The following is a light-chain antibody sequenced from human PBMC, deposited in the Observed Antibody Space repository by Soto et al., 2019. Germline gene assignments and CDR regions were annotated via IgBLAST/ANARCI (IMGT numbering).Light chain of an antibody. CDR1: QSVSSSY. J-gene: IGKJ2*01. CDR2: GAS. V-gene: IGKV3-20*01. Sequence: EIVLTQSPGTLPLSPGERATLSCRASQSVSSSYFAWYQQKPGQAPRLLIYGASSRATGIPDRFSGSGSGTDFTLIISRLEPEDCAVYYCQQYGSSPYTFGQGTKLEIK. CDR3: QQYGSSPYT.